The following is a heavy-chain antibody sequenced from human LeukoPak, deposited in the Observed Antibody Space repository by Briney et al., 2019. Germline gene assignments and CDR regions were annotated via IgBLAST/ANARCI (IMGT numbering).Heavy chain of an antibody. J-gene: IGHJ4*02. CDR1: ELNIDDYY. CDR3: VREQWYYFDY. Sequence: PGGSLRLSCAVSELNIDDYYMSWIRHAPEKGLEWFSYINNRRDNHHVKYADSVRGRFTISRDNAKNSVYLQMNSLTAEDTAVYYCVREQWYYFDYWGQGNLVTVSS. V-gene: IGHV3-11*04. CDR2: INNRRDNHHV. D-gene: IGHD6-19*01.